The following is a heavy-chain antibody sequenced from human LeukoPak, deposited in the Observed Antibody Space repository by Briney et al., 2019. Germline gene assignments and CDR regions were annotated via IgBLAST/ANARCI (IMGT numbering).Heavy chain of an antibody. V-gene: IGHV3-48*03. D-gene: IGHD3-10*02. J-gene: IGHJ6*04. CDR2: FSGSGNSI. CDR1: GFTFSSYA. CDR3: AELGITMIGGV. Sequence: GGSLRLSCAASGFTFSSYAMNWVRQAPGKGLEWVAFFSGSGNSIYYADSMKGRFTISRDNAKNTLYLHMSSLRAEDTAVYYCAELGITMIGGVWGKGTTVTISS.